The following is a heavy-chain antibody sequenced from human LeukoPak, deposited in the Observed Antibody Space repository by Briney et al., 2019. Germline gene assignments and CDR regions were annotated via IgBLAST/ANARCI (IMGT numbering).Heavy chain of an antibody. CDR1: GFTFDDYA. V-gene: IGHV3-9*01. J-gene: IGHJ5*02. Sequence: GRSLRLSCAASGFTFDDYAMHWVRQAPGKGLEWVSGISWNSGSIGYADSVKGRFTISRDNAKNSLYLQMNSLRAEDTALCYCAATYYDFWSGYSGPNWFDPWGQGTLVTVSS. CDR2: ISWNSGSI. D-gene: IGHD3-3*01. CDR3: AATYYDFWSGYSGPNWFDP.